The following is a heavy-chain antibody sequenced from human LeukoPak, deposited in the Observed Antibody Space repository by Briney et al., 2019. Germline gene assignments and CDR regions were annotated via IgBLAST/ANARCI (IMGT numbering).Heavy chain of an antibody. V-gene: IGHV4-59*11. Sequence: SETLSLTCTVSGGSFSSHYWSWIRQPPGKGLEWIGYISYIGSTNYNPSLKSRVTISVDTSKNQFSLKLSSVTAADTAGYYCARDPTTVTKGLDIWGQGTMVTVSS. CDR1: GGSFSSHY. J-gene: IGHJ3*02. D-gene: IGHD4-17*01. CDR3: ARDPTTVTKGLDI. CDR2: ISYIGST.